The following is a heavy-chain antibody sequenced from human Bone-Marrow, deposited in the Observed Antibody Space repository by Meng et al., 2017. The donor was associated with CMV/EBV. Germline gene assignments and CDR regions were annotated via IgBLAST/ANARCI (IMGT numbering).Heavy chain of an antibody. CDR3: ARGPLDIVVVPAANGY. Sequence: GGSLRLSCAASGFTFSSYAMHWVRQAPGKGLEWVAVISYDGSNKYYADSVKGRFTISRDNSKNTLYLQMNSLRAEDTAVYYCARGPLDIVVVPAANGYWGQGTLVTVSS. V-gene: IGHV3-30*04. J-gene: IGHJ4*02. CDR1: GFTFSSYA. D-gene: IGHD2-2*01. CDR2: ISYDGSNK.